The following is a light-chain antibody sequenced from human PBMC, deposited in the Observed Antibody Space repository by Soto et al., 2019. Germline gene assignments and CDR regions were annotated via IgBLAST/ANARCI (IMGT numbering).Light chain of an antibody. J-gene: IGKJ1*01. CDR2: KVS. Sequence: DAVLTQSPLSLPVTPGQPASISCRSSQSLEYSDGKTYLNWYQQRPGQSPRRLIYKVSNRDFGVPDRFSGSGSGTAFTLEISRVEAEDVGVYYCMQGSYWPWTFGQGTKVGIK. CDR1: QSLEYSDGKTY. CDR3: MQGSYWPWT. V-gene: IGKV2-30*01.